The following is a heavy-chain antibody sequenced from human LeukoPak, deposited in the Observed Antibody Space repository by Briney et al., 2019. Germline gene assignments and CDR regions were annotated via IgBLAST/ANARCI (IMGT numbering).Heavy chain of an antibody. CDR3: ARGNYDILTGPRRTDAFDI. CDR1: GYIFSTYG. V-gene: IGHV1-18*01. CDR2: ISAYNGDT. J-gene: IGHJ3*02. D-gene: IGHD3-9*01. Sequence: GASVKVSCKASGYIFSTYGINWVRQAPGQGLEWMGWISAYNGDTNYAQNVQDRVTMTTDTSTSTAYMELRSLRSDDTAMYYCARGNYDILTGPRRTDAFDIWGQGTMVTVSS.